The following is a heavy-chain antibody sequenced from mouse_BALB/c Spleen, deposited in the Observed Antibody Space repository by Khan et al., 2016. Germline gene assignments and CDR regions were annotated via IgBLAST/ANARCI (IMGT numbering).Heavy chain of an antibody. CDR3: ARSPAVAAGDAVDY. Sequence: QVQLQQPGTELVKPGASVKLSCKASGYAFTSYWMHWVRQRPGYGLEWIGKIDPSDSYTNYNQKFMGRATLTVDKSSTTAYMQFSSLTFEDSAVYCCARSPAVAAGDAVDYWGQGTSVTVSS. CDR2: IDPSDSYT. J-gene: IGHJ4*01. V-gene: IGHV1-69*02. D-gene: IGHD1-1*01. CDR1: GYAFTSYW.